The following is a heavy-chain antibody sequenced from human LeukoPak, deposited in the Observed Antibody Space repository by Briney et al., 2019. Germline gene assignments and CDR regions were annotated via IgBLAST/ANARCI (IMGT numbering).Heavy chain of an antibody. Sequence: TPSETLSLTCTVSGGSISSYYWRWIRKPPGKGVEWIGYIFYTEVTNYNPSLKSRVTISVDTSKNQFSLKLSSLTAADTAVYYCARGAAAGDYWGQGTLVTVSS. CDR2: IFYTEVT. D-gene: IGHD6-13*01. CDR3: ARGAAAGDY. CDR1: GGSISSYY. J-gene: IGHJ4*02. V-gene: IGHV4-59*01.